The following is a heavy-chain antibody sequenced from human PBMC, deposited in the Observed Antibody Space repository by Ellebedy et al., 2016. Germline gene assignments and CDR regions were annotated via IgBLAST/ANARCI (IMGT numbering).Heavy chain of an antibody. CDR3: ARDHYSGNYEYNWFDP. CDR2: IYSSGTT. V-gene: IGHV3-53*01. CDR1: GFSVSSNY. D-gene: IGHD3-3*01. J-gene: IGHJ5*02. Sequence: GGSLRLSCAASGFSVSSNYVTWVRQVPGKGLEWVSVIYSSGTTVYADSVKGRFTISRDTSKNTLYLDMDSLRVDDTAIYYCARDHYSGNYEYNWFDPWGQGTLVTVSS.